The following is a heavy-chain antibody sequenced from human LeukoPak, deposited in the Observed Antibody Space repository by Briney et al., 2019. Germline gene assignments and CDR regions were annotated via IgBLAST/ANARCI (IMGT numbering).Heavy chain of an antibody. V-gene: IGHV4-59*01. CDR2: IYYSGST. J-gene: IGHJ4*02. CDR1: GGSISSYY. D-gene: IGHD3-10*02. CDR3: ARDHVSARGYFDY. Sequence: PSETLSLTCTVSGGSISSYYWSWIRQPPGKGLEWIGYIYYSGSTNYNPSLESRVTISVDTSKNQFSLKLSSVTAADTAVYYCARDHVSARGYFDYWGQGTLVTVSS.